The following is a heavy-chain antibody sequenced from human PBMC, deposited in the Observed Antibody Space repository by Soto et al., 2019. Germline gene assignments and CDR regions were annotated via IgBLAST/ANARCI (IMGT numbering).Heavy chain of an antibody. Sequence: EVQVVESGGGSVQPGGSLRLSCAASGFTFSRYTMNWVRQAPGKGLEWISYISGGGGTMSYADSVKGRVTISRDNAKNSLYMQMDSLRAKDTAVYYCARDKSGSYSIDYWGQGTLVTVSS. J-gene: IGHJ4*02. V-gene: IGHV3-48*04. CDR3: ARDKSGSYSIDY. CDR1: GFTFSRYT. D-gene: IGHD1-26*01. CDR2: ISGGGGTM.